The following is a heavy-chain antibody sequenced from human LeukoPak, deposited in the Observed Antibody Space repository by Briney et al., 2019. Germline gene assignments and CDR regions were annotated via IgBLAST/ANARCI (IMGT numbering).Heavy chain of an antibody. Sequence: GGSLRLSCAASGFTFSSYSMNWVRQAPGKGLEWVSYISSSSSTIYYADSVKGRFTISRDNAKNSLYLQMNSLRAEDTAVYYCARDSNPTDYYDSSGPRGGFDYWGQGTLVTVSP. CDR2: ISSSSSTI. J-gene: IGHJ4*02. V-gene: IGHV3-48*01. CDR3: ARDSNPTDYYDSSGPRGGFDY. D-gene: IGHD3-22*01. CDR1: GFTFSSYS.